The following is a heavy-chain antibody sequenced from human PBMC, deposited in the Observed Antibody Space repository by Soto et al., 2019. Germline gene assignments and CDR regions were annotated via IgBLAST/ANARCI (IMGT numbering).Heavy chain of an antibody. Sequence: QVQLQESGPGLVKPSETLSLTCSISGAFIRDKYLCWLRQSAEKGLQFIGRISNGGTTIYNPSLTIRVTTSLITSTTHFTLKLTSVSSADTGWYYCATKGDYGGRFYPWCQVNQVTVAS. J-gene: IGHJ5*02. D-gene: IGHD3-10*01. CDR3: ATKGDYGGRFYP. CDR2: ISNGGTT. V-gene: IGHV4-4*07. CDR1: GAFIRDKY.